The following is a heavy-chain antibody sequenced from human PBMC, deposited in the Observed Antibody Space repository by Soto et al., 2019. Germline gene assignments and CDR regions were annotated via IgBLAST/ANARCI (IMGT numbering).Heavy chain of an antibody. CDR1: GDSLSSYY. J-gene: IGHJ4*02. CDR3: AREPRLYTYALDY. Sequence: SETLSLTCTVSGDSLSSYYWTWIRQSPGKGLEWIGYVHYSGSTNYNPSLRSRASISIDTSKNQFSLKLSSVTPADTAVYYCAREPRLYTYALDYWGQGTLVTV. D-gene: IGHD5-18*01. V-gene: IGHV4-59*01. CDR2: VHYSGST.